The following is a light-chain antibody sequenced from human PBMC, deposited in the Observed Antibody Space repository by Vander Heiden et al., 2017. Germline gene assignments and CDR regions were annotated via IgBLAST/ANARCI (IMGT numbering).Light chain of an antibody. V-gene: IGKV1-39*01. J-gene: IGKJ4*01. Sequence: DIQMTQSPSSLPASVGDRVTITCRASQSISSYLNWYQQKPCKAPQLLIYAASSLQSGVPSRFSGSGSGTDFTLTINSLQPEDFATYYCQQSYSTPLTFGGGTKVGIK. CDR3: QQSYSTPLT. CDR2: AAS. CDR1: QSISSY.